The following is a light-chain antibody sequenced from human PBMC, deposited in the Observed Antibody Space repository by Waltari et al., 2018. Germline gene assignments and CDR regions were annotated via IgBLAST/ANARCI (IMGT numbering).Light chain of an antibody. CDR2: HDS. V-gene: IGLV3-1*01. CDR1: KLGAKF. J-gene: IGLJ3*02. Sequence: SYELIQPPSVSVSPGQTGSITCSGEKLGAKFVCWYQQKPGQSPVLVIHHDSKRPSGIPERFSGSNSGNTATLTISGTQAMDEADYYCQAWDSSPQFGGGTKLTVL. CDR3: QAWDSSPQ.